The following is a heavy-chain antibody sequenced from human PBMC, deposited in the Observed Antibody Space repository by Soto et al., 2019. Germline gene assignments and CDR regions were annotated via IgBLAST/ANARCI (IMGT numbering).Heavy chain of an antibody. Sequence: PGGSLRLSCAASGFTFSSYAMSWVRQSPGEGLEWVSSVNDSGDRTYYADSVKGRFTISRDNSKNTLYLQMNTPRAEDTALYYCVRDPQSSGWSYNWYDPWGQGTRVTVSS. J-gene: IGHJ5*02. V-gene: IGHV3-23*01. CDR3: VRDPQSSGWSYNWYDP. CDR1: GFTFSSYA. D-gene: IGHD6-19*01. CDR2: VNDSGDRT.